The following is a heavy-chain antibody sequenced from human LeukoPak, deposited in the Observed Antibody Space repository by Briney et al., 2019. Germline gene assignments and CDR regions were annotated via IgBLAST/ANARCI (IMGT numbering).Heavy chain of an antibody. D-gene: IGHD5-18*01. J-gene: IGHJ4*02. Sequence: PGGSLRLSCAVSGFTFSSYWMHWVRQAPGKGLVWVSRISNDGTTTTYADSVKGRFTISRDNAKNTLYLQMNSLRVEDTAIYYCAKMTAPAYWGQGTLVTVSS. CDR2: ISNDGTTT. V-gene: IGHV3-74*01. CDR3: AKMTAPAY. CDR1: GFTFSSYW.